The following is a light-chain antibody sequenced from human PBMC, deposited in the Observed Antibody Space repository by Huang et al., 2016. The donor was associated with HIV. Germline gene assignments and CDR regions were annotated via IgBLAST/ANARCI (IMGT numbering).Light chain of an antibody. V-gene: IGKV1-39*01. Sequence: DIQMTQSPSSLSASVGDRVTITCRASQSISTYLNWYQQKPGKAPKLLIYAASTLQSGVPSRFSGSGSGTDFTLTISSLQPEDVATYYCQQTYSTLTFGPWTKVDIK. CDR3: QQTYSTLT. J-gene: IGKJ3*01. CDR2: AAS. CDR1: QSISTY.